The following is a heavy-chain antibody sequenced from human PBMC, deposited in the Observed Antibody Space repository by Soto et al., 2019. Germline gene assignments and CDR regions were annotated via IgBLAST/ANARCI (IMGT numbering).Heavy chain of an antibody. Sequence: EVQLLESGGGLVQPGGSLRLSCAASGFTFSSYAMSWVRQAPGKGLEWVSSISSSSSYIYYADSVKGRFTISRDNSKNTLYLQMNSLRAEDTAVYYCARDSVTMIVVGMDVWGQGTTVTVSS. CDR1: GFTFSSYA. D-gene: IGHD3-22*01. CDR3: ARDSVTMIVVGMDV. CDR2: ISSSSSYI. J-gene: IGHJ6*02. V-gene: IGHV3-23*01.